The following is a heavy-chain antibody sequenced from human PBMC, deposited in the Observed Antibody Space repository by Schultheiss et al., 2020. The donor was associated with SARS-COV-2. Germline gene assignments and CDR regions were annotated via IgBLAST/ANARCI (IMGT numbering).Heavy chain of an antibody. D-gene: IGHD6-13*01. J-gene: IGHJ4*02. CDR2: ISSSGSTI. CDR3: ARDDSSSWYYFDY. Sequence: GESLKISCVVSGFTFSDHYMDWVRQAPGKGLEWVSYISSSGSTIYYADSVKGRFTISRDNAKNSLYLQMNSLRAEDTAVYYCARDDSSSWYYFDYWGQGTLVTVSS. V-gene: IGHV3-11*04. CDR1: GFTFSDHY.